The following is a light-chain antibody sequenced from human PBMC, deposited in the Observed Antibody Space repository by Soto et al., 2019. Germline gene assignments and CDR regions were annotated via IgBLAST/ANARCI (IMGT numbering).Light chain of an antibody. CDR3: QQRPNWPIT. J-gene: IGKJ5*01. V-gene: IGKV3-11*01. Sequence: DMVVAQSPGSLSLWQGERATLSCRASQSVSNNYLAWYQQKPGQAPRLLIYGASNRATGIPARFSGSGSGTDFTLTISSLEPADFGVYYCQQRPNWPITFGQGTRLEI. CDR2: GAS. CDR1: QSVSNNY.